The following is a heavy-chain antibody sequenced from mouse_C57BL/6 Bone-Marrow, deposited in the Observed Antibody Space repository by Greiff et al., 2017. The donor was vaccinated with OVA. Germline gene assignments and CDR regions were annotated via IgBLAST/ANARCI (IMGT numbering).Heavy chain of an antibody. J-gene: IGHJ1*03. Sequence: LVESGPELVKPGASVKISCKASGYSFTDYNMNWVKQSNGKSLEWIGVINPNYGTTSYNQKFKGKATLTVDQSSSTAYMQLNSLTSEDFAVYYCASFYYGSSQRYFDVWGTGTTVTVSS. V-gene: IGHV1-39*01. CDR1: GYSFTDYN. CDR3: ASFYYGSSQRYFDV. D-gene: IGHD1-1*01. CDR2: INPNYGTT.